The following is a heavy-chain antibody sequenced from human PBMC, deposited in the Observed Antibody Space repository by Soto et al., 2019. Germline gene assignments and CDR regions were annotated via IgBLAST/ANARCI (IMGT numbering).Heavy chain of an antibody. CDR3: ARDPSGWYPPPRRYYYGMDV. J-gene: IGHJ6*02. Sequence: PAQTHSLTCATSADRGSINIAAWNWIRQSPSRGLEWLGRTYYCTKSYNDHAVSVKRRITINPATSKNQFSLQLNSVTPEDTAVDYCARDPSGWYPPPRRYYYGMDVWGQGTTVTVSS. D-gene: IGHD6-19*01. CDR2: TYYCTKSYN. CDR1: ADRGSINIAA. V-gene: IGHV6-1*01.